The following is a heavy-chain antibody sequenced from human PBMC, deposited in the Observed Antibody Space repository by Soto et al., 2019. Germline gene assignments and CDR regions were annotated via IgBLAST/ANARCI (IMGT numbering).Heavy chain of an antibody. CDR3: AREVPYGYSRFDY. V-gene: IGHV1-3*01. Sequence: QVHLVQSGAEVKKPGASVKVSCKTSGYTFTNNVIHWVRQAPGQRIEWMGWVNAGNDNTKWSREFQGRLTLTEDTSSTTANMELSSLTSEDTAIYFCAREVPYGYSRFDYWGQGTLVTVSS. CDR2: VNAGNDNT. CDR1: GYTFTNNV. D-gene: IGHD5-18*01. J-gene: IGHJ4*02.